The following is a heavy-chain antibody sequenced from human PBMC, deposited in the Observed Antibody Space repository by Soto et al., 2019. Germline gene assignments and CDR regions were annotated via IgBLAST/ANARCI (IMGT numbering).Heavy chain of an antibody. V-gene: IGHV3-21*01. D-gene: IGHD6-19*01. J-gene: IGHJ2*01. CDR3: ARLPEPYSGWYLPNWYFDL. CDR1: GFTFSSYS. Sequence: EVQLVESGGGLVKPGGSLRLSCAASGFTFSSYSMNWVRQAPGKGLEWVSSISSSSYIYYADSVKGRFTISRDNAKNSLYLQMNSLRAEDTAVYYCARLPEPYSGWYLPNWYFDLWGRGTLVTVSS. CDR2: ISSSSYI.